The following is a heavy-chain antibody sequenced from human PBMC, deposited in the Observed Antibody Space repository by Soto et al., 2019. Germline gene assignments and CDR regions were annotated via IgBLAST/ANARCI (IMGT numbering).Heavy chain of an antibody. CDR1: GYTFTSYA. J-gene: IGHJ5*02. Sequence: ASVKVSCKASGYTFTSYAMHWVRQAPGQRLEWMGWINAGNGNTKYSQKFQGRVTITRDTSASTAYMELSSLRSEDTAVYYCARAEGDIVVVPAASFDPWGQGTLVTVSS. D-gene: IGHD2-2*01. CDR3: ARAEGDIVVVPAASFDP. CDR2: INAGNGNT. V-gene: IGHV1-3*01.